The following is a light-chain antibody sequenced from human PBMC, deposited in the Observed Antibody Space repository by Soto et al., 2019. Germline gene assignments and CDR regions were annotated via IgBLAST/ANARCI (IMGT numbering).Light chain of an antibody. CDR2: AVS. J-gene: IGLJ1*01. CDR1: SSDIGSYHH. V-gene: IGLV2-14*03. CDR3: ISYTDRQCYL. Sequence: QSALTQPASVSGSPGQSITISCSGTSSDIGSYHHVAWYQQFPGKSPKLMIYAVSERPPGVSDRFSGSKSGITASLTISGLQNQDEAAYYCISYTDRQCYLSGNGTKLTVL.